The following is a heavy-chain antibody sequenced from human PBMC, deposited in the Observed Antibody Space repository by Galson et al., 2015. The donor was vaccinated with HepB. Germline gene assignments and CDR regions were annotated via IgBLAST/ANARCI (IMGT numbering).Heavy chain of an antibody. CDR1: GFTFSSYA. V-gene: IGHV3-23*01. J-gene: IGHJ4*02. CDR3: AMNPPPTYYHDSSGYF. D-gene: IGHD3-22*01. Sequence: SLRLSCAASGFTFSSYAMSWVRQAPGKGLEWVSAISGSGGSTYYADSVKGRFTISRDNSKNTLYLQMNSLRAEDTAVYYCAMNPPPTYYHDSSGYFWGQGTLVTVSS. CDR2: ISGSGGST.